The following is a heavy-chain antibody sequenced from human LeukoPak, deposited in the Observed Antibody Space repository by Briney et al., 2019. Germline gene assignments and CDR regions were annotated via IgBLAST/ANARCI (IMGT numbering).Heavy chain of an antibody. CDR3: ARDRYCSSTSCGYLDV. Sequence: GGSLRLSCAASGFTFSSYSMNWVRQAPGKGLEWVSYISSSSSTIYYADSVKGRFTISRDNAKNSLYLQMNSLRAEDTAVYYCARDRYCSSTSCGYLDVWGKGTTVTVSS. CDR1: GFTFSSYS. V-gene: IGHV3-48*04. CDR2: ISSSSSTI. J-gene: IGHJ6*03. D-gene: IGHD2-2*01.